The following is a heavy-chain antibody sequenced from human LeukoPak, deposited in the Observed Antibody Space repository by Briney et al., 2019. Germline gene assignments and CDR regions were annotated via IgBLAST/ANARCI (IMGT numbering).Heavy chain of an antibody. CDR1: GFTFSSYA. J-gene: IGHJ4*02. Sequence: GRSLRLSCAASGFTFSSYAMHWVRQAPGKGLEWVAVISYDGSNKYYADSVKGRFTISRDNSKTTLYLQMNSLRAEDTAVYYCARDYRPGDYWGQGTLVTVSS. CDR3: ARDYRPGDY. V-gene: IGHV3-30-3*01. CDR2: ISYDGSNK. D-gene: IGHD1-14*01.